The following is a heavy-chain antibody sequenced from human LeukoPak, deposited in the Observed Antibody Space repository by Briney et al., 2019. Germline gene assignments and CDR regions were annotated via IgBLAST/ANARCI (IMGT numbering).Heavy chain of an antibody. D-gene: IGHD2-2*01. CDR1: GYTFTSYY. J-gene: IGHJ5*02. V-gene: IGHV1-46*01. CDR2: INPSGGST. Sequence: ASVKVSCKASGYTFTSYYMHWVRQAPGQGLEWMGIINPSGGSTSYAQKFQGRVTMTRDTSTSTVYMELSSLRSEDTAVYYCAAVISGDQLLRGNWFDPWGQGTLVTVSS. CDR3: AAVISGDQLLRGNWFDP.